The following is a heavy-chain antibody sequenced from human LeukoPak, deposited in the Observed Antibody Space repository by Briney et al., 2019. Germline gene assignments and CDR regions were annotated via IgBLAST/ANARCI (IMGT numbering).Heavy chain of an antibody. Sequence: GGSLRLSCAASGFTFSSYSMNWVRQAPAKGLEWVSSIHSDSSNIYYADSVKGRFTISRDNAKNSLYLQMNSLRAEDTAGYYRAKVRGITAAGKYFFDLWGQGTPGTVSS. J-gene: IGHJ4*02. CDR2: IHSDSSNI. CDR1: GFTFSSYS. D-gene: IGHD6-13*01. V-gene: IGHV3-21*01. CDR3: AKVRGITAAGKYFFDL.